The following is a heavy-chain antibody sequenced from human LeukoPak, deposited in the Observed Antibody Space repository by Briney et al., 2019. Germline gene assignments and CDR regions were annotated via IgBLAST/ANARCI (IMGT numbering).Heavy chain of an antibody. D-gene: IGHD3-22*01. CDR1: GGTSNSHA. Sequence: SVKVSCKASGGTSNSHAISWVRQAPGQGLEWMGRIIPNLGTTNRAQNFQDRVTLTADKSTNTAYMELTSLTSDGTAVYYCATTNDGGGYQWGDFFDFWGQGTLVIVSS. J-gene: IGHJ4*02. V-gene: IGHV1-69*04. CDR2: IIPNLGTT. CDR3: ATTNDGGGYQWGDFFDF.